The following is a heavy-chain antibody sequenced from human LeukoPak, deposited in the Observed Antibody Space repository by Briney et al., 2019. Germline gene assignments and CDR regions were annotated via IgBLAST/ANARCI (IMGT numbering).Heavy chain of an antibody. V-gene: IGHV3-11*01. Sequence: GGSLRLSCAASGFTFSDYYMSWIRQAPGKGLEWVSYISSSGSTIYYADSVKGRFTISRDNSKNTLYLQMNSLRAEDTAVYYCAKGSLSGGTCYFDCWGQGTLVTVSS. CDR2: ISSSGSTI. D-gene: IGHD2-15*01. J-gene: IGHJ4*02. CDR1: GFTFSDYY. CDR3: AKGSLSGGTCYFDC.